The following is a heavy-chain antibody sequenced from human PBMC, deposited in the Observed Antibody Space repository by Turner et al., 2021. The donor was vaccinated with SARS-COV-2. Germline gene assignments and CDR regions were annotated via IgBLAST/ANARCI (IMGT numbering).Heavy chain of an antibody. J-gene: IGHJ4*02. CDR2: ISYDGSNK. CDR1: GFTLSSYV. Sequence: QVQLVESGGGVVQPGRSLRLACAASGFTLSSYVMHWVRQAPGKGLECVAVISYDGSNKYYADSVKGRFTISRDNSKNTLYLQMNSLRAEDTAVYYCARDSGDFDYWGQGTLVTVSS. V-gene: IGHV3-30-3*01. CDR3: ARDSGDFDY. D-gene: IGHD3-10*01.